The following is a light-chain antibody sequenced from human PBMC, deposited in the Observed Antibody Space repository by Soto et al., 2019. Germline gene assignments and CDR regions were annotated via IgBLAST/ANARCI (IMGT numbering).Light chain of an antibody. CDR1: SSDVGGYNY. CDR3: SSYTRSSTVV. Sequence: QSALTQPASVSGSPGQSITISCTGTSSDVGGYNYVSWYQQHPGKAPKLMIYDVSTRPSGVSNRFSGSKSGNTASLTISGLQAEDEDDYYCSSYTRSSTVVFGGGTKLTLL. V-gene: IGLV2-14*01. J-gene: IGLJ2*01. CDR2: DVS.